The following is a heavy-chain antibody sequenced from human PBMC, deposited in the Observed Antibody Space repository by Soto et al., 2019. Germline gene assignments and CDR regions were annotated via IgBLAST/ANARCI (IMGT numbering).Heavy chain of an antibody. CDR3: ERVLGYYFDY. CDR2: ISDTSTI. Sequence: PGGSLRLSCAASGFTFSDYYMTWIRQAPGKGLEWVSYISDTSTIYYADSVKGRFTISRDNAKNSLYLQMNSLRAEETAVYYCERVLGYYFDYWGQGTLVTVSS. CDR1: GFTFSDYY. D-gene: IGHD3-10*01. J-gene: IGHJ4*02. V-gene: IGHV3-11*01.